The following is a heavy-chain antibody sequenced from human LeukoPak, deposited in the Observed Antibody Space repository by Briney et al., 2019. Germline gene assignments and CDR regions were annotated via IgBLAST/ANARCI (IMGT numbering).Heavy chain of an antibody. J-gene: IGHJ5*02. D-gene: IGHD6-19*01. CDR1: GGSISSFH. CDR3: ARGDRAVAGAWGWFDP. V-gene: IGHV4-4*07. Sequence: SETLSLTCTVSGGSISSFHWSWIRKSAGNGLEWIGRIYTTGSTNYNPSLKSRVTMSVDTSKNQFSLKLSSVTAADTAVYYCARGDRAVAGAWGWFDPWGQGTLVTVSS. CDR2: IYTTGST.